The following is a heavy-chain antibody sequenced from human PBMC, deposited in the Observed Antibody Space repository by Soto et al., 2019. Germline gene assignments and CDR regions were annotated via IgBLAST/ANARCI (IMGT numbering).Heavy chain of an antibody. V-gene: IGHV1-69*02. CDR3: ATGYCSGGSCYHFDY. CDR2: IIPILGIA. Sequence: GASVKVSCKASGGTFSSYTISWVRQAPGQGLEWMGRIIPILGIANYAQKFQGRVTITADKSTSTAYMELSSLRSEDTAVYYCATGYCSGGSCYHFDYWGQGTLVTVSS. D-gene: IGHD2-15*01. J-gene: IGHJ4*02. CDR1: GGTFSSYT.